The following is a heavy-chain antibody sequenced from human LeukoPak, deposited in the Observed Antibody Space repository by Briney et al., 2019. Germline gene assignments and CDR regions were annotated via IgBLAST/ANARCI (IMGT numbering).Heavy chain of an antibody. CDR2: IYYSGST. CDR3: ASGNDYGGKGDDY. D-gene: IGHD4-23*01. J-gene: IGHJ4*02. Sequence: SETLSLTCTVSGGSISSYYWSWIRQPPGKGLEWIGYIYYSGSTNYNPSLKSRVTISVDTSKNQFSLKLSSVTAADTAVYYCASGNDYGGKGDDYWGQGTLVTVSS. CDR1: GGSISSYY. V-gene: IGHV4-59*01.